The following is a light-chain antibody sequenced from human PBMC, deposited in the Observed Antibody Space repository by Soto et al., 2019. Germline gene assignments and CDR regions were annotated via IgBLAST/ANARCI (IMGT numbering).Light chain of an antibody. J-gene: IGKJ1*01. Sequence: DIQMTHSPSSLSASVGDRVTITCRASQNIRSYLNWYQQKPGKAHKXLIYTAYTLQSGVPSRFSGSGSGTELTITISSLQPEDFATYYCQQLNSYPLEFGQGTKVDNK. V-gene: IGKV1-9*01. CDR2: TAY. CDR1: QNIRSY. CDR3: QQLNSYPLE.